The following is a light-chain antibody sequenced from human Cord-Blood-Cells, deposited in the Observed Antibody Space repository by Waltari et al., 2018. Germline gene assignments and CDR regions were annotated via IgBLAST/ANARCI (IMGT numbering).Light chain of an antibody. J-gene: IGLJ2*01. V-gene: IGLV1-44*01. CDR3: AAWDDSLNGHVV. Sequence: QSVLTQPPSASGTPGPRVTISCSGSSSNIGSNTVNWYQQLPGTAPKLLIYSNNLRPSGVPDRFSGSKSGTSASLAISGLQSEDEADYYCAAWDDSLNGHVVFGGGTKLTVL. CDR2: SNN. CDR1: SSNIGSNT.